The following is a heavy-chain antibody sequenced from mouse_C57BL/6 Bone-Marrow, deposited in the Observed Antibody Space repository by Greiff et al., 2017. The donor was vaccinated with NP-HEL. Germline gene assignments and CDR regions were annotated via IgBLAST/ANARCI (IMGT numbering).Heavy chain of an antibody. Sequence: VQLQQPGAELVKPGASVSLSCKASGYTFTSYWMHWVKQRPGQGLEWIGMIHPNSGSTNYNEKFKSKATLTVDKSSSTAYMQLSSLTSEDSAVYYCARGALITTVVADFDYWGQGTTLTVSS. CDR3: ARGALITTVVADFDY. D-gene: IGHD1-1*01. V-gene: IGHV1-64*01. J-gene: IGHJ2*01. CDR1: GYTFTSYW. CDR2: IHPNSGST.